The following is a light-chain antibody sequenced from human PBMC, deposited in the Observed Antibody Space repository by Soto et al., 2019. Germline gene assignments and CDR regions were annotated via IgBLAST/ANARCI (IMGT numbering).Light chain of an antibody. V-gene: IGKV1-5*01. CDR1: QSISGW. CDR3: QQYKSLYT. Sequence: DIQMTQSPSTLSASVGDRVTITCRASQSISGWLAWYQQKPGKAPRLLIYDASSLQSGVPSRFSGSESGSEYTLTINDLQPDDFANYYCQQYKSLYTFGQRTKVDIK. J-gene: IGKJ2*01. CDR2: DAS.